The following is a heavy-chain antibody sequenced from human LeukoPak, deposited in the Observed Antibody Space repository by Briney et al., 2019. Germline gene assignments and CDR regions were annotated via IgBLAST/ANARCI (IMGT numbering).Heavy chain of an antibody. CDR3: ARHVYGRHQLQAYHFDY. V-gene: IGHV4-38-2*01. CDR2: MYNSGST. Sequence: SETLSLTCDVSGYSISSGHYWGWIRQSPGKGREWIASMYNSGSTYFKSSLKSRVTISLDTPKNQFSLTLNSVTAADTAVYYCARHVYGRHQLQAYHFDYWGQGILVTVSS. J-gene: IGHJ4*02. CDR1: GYSISSGHY. D-gene: IGHD2-2*01.